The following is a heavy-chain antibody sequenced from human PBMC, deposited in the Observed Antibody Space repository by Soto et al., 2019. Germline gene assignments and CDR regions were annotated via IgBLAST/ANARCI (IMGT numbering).Heavy chain of an antibody. Sequence: SETLSLTCAVSGYSISSGYYWGWIRQPPGKGLEWIGSIYHSGSTYYNPSLKSRVTISVDTSKNQFSLKLSSVTAADTAVYYCARDQGITMVRSYYYCYGMDVWGQGTTVTVSS. J-gene: IGHJ6*02. CDR2: IYHSGST. CDR3: ARDQGITMVRSYYYCYGMDV. D-gene: IGHD3-10*01. V-gene: IGHV4-38-2*02. CDR1: GYSISSGYY.